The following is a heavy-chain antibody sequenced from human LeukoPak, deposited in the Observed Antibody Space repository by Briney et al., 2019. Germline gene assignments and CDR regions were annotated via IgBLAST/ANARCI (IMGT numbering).Heavy chain of an antibody. V-gene: IGHV3-23*01. J-gene: IGHJ4*02. CDR1: GFTFSSYA. Sequence: GGSLRLSCAASGFTFSSYAMSWVRQAPGKGLEWVSAITGSGDTTYYADSVEGRITISRDNAKNSLYLQMNSLRAEDTAVYYCGRYYYASSGYYYLDYWGQGTLVTVSS. D-gene: IGHD3-22*01. CDR2: ITGSGDTT. CDR3: GRYYYASSGYYYLDY.